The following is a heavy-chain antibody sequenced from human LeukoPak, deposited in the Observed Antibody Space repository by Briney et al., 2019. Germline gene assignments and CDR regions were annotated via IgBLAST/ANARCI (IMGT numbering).Heavy chain of an antibody. J-gene: IGHJ6*02. D-gene: IGHD3-3*01. Sequence: PGGSLRLSCAASGFTFSSYAMHWVRQAPGKGLEWVALISYDGVNKYYANSVKGRFTISRDISKNTLILQMSSLRTDDTAIYYCARDFSRFTGYLEYLSPSEERFGMDVWGQGTTVTVSS. CDR2: ISYDGVNK. CDR1: GFTFSSYA. V-gene: IGHV3-30-3*01. CDR3: ARDFSRFTGYLEYLSPSEERFGMDV.